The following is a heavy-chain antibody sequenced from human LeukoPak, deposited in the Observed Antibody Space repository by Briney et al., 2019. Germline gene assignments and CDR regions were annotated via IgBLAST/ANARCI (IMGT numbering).Heavy chain of an antibody. Sequence: SQTLSLTCAVSGGSISSGGYSWSWIRQPPGKGLEWIGYIYHSGSTNYNPSLKSRVTISVDTSKNQFSLKLSSVTAADTAVYYCARAKGFDYWGQGTLVTVSS. J-gene: IGHJ4*02. CDR3: ARAKGFDY. CDR1: GGSISSGGYS. CDR2: IYHSGST. V-gene: IGHV4-30-2*01.